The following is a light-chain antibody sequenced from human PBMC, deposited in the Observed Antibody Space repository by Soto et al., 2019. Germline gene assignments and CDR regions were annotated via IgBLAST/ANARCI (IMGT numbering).Light chain of an antibody. V-gene: IGKV1-39*01. CDR2: AAS. CDR3: QHSTTWT. CDR1: QGISTY. Sequence: DIQSTQSSSPLSASLGDRVTITCRASQGISTYLKWYQQKPGKAPKLLIYAASSLQSGVTSMFSCSGSETDFTLTISSLQPEDLATYSCQHSTTWTLGQGTKVDI. J-gene: IGKJ1*01.